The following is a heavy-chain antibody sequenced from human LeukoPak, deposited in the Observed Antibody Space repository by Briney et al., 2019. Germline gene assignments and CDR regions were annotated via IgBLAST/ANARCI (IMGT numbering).Heavy chain of an antibody. J-gene: IGHJ4*02. CDR2: IKQDGSEK. Sequence: GGSLRLSCAASGFTFSSYWMSWVRQAPGKGLEWVANIKQDGSEKYYVDSVKGRFTISRDNAKNSLYLQMNSLRAEDTAVYYCARDLSSSWYGDRGFDYWGQGTLVTVSS. CDR3: ARDLSSSWYGDRGFDY. V-gene: IGHV3-7*03. CDR1: GFTFSSYW. D-gene: IGHD6-13*01.